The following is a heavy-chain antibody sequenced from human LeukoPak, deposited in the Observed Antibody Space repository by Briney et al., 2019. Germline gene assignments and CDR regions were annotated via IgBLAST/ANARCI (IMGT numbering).Heavy chain of an antibody. CDR3: ARPREGYSAFMDV. J-gene: IGHJ6*03. CDR1: GGTFSSYA. CDR2: IIPIFGTA. Sequence: SVKVSCKASGGTFSSYAISWVRQAPGQGLEWMGGIIPIFGTANYAQKFQGRVTITTDESTSTAYMELSSLRSEDTAVYYCARPREGYSAFMDVWGKGTTVTVSS. V-gene: IGHV1-69*05. D-gene: IGHD5-12*01.